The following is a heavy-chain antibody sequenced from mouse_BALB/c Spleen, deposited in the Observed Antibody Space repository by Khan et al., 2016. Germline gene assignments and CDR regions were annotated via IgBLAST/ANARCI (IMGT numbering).Heavy chain of an antibody. CDR3: VRDYDGYYSLGY. CDR1: GDSITSGY. CDR2: ISYSGNT. D-gene: IGHD2-3*01. J-gene: IGHJ2*01. V-gene: IGHV3-8*02. Sequence: VQLKESGPSLVKPSQTLSLTCSVTGDSITSGYWNWIRKFPGNKLEYMGYISYSGNTDNNPSLKSRISITRDTSKNQYYLQLKSVTTEDTATYYCVRDYDGYYSLGYWGQGTTLTVSS.